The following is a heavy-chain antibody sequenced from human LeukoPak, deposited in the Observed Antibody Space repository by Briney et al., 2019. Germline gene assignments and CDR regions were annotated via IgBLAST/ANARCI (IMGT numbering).Heavy chain of an antibody. CDR3: ARHSVPRGLWFGEPSGSAFDI. Sequence: SETLSLTCTVSGGSITNDNYYWAWIRQPPGKGLEWIGSIYYSGTTYDNPTLKSRVTISVDTSKNQFSLKLSSVTAADTAVYFCARHSVPRGLWFGEPSGSAFDIWGQGTMVTVSS. CDR1: GGSITNDNYY. CDR2: IYYSGTT. V-gene: IGHV4-39*01. J-gene: IGHJ3*02. D-gene: IGHD3-10*01.